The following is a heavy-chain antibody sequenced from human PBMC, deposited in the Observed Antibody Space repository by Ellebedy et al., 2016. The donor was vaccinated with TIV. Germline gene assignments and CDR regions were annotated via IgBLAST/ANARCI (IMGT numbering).Heavy chain of an antibody. CDR1: GFTFSNYG. D-gene: IGHD2/OR15-2a*01. V-gene: IGHV3-33*01. CDR3: ARDDEYRFDY. Sequence: GESLKISCAASGFTFSNYGPYWVRQAPGKGLEWVAIIWYDGSNEYYADSEKGRFTISRDNSKNTLYLQMNSLRAEDSAVYYCARDDEYRFDYWGQGALVTVSS. CDR2: IWYDGSNE. J-gene: IGHJ4*02.